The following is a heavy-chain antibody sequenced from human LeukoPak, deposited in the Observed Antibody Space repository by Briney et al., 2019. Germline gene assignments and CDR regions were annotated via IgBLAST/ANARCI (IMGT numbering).Heavy chain of an antibody. Sequence: ASVKVSCKASGYTFTSYDINWVRQATGQGLEWMGWMNPNSGNTNYAQKLQGRVTMTTDTSTSTAYMELRSLRSDDTAVYYCARGFYDSSGYPTPSDYWGQGTLVTVSS. V-gene: IGHV1-8*01. CDR3: ARGFYDSSGYPTPSDY. J-gene: IGHJ4*02. CDR2: MNPNSGNT. D-gene: IGHD3-22*01. CDR1: GYTFTSYD.